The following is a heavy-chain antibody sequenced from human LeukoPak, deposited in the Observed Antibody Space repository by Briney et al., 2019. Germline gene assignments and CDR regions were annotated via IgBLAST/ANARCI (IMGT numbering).Heavy chain of an antibody. V-gene: IGHV4-59*01. CDR3: ARQTGSGLFILP. CDR2: IYYSGST. CDR1: GGSISSYY. Sequence: ASETLSLTCTASGGSISSYYWSWIRQPPGKGLEWIGYIYYSGSTNYNPSLKSRVTISVDTSKNQFSLKLSSVTAADTAVYYCARQTGSGLFILPGGQGTLVTVSS. J-gene: IGHJ4*02. D-gene: IGHD3/OR15-3a*01.